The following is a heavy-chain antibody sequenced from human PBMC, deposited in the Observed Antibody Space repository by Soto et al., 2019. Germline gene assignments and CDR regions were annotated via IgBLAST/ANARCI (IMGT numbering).Heavy chain of an antibody. D-gene: IGHD3-16*01. J-gene: IGHJ4*02. CDR2: ISAYNGNT. Sequence: QVQLVQSGAEVKKPGASVKVSCKASGYTFTNFGISWVRQAPGQGLEWMGWISAYNGNTNYAQNFQGRVTMTTDTSARTANRGLRSLKSDDTAVYYGARGGPPFDYWGKGTLGTVSS. CDR3: ARGGPPFDY. CDR1: GYTFTNFG. V-gene: IGHV1-18*01.